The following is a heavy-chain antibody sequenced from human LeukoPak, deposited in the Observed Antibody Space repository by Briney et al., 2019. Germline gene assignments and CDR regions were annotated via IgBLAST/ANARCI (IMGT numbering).Heavy chain of an antibody. CDR2: ISYDGSNK. Sequence: GGSLRLSCAASGFTFSNYAMHWVRQAPGKGLEWVAVISYDGSNKYYADSVKGRFTTSRDNSKNTLYLQMNSLRPDDTAVYYSACGYSYGVDYWGQGTLVTVSS. D-gene: IGHD5-18*01. V-gene: IGHV3-30-3*01. CDR3: ACGYSYGVDY. J-gene: IGHJ4*02. CDR1: GFTFSNYA.